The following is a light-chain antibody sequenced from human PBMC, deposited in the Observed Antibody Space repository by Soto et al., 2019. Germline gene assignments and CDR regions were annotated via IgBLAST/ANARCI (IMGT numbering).Light chain of an antibody. CDR1: QSVSSN. V-gene: IGKV3-15*01. Sequence: EIVMTQSPATLSVSPGERATLSSRASQSVSSNLAWYQQKTGQAPRLLIYGASTRDTGIPARFSGSGSGTDFTLTISSLQSEDFEVYYCQQYNSWPETFGQGTKVDIK. CDR3: QQYNSWPET. CDR2: GAS. J-gene: IGKJ1*01.